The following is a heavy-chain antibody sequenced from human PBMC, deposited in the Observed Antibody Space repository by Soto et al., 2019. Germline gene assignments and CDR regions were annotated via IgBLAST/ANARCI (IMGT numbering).Heavy chain of an antibody. D-gene: IGHD3-22*01. CDR3: AKGSSANNFAFFDD. CDR2: ISWNSGNI. V-gene: IGHV3-9*01. CDR1: GFTFDDYA. Sequence: EVQLVESGGGLVQPGRSLRLSCGASGFTFDDYAMHWVRQAPGKGLEWVSSISWNSGNIGYADSVKGRFIISRDNAKNSLYVQVNRLRPEDTALYYCAKGSSANNFAFFDDRGQGTLVTVSS. J-gene: IGHJ4*02.